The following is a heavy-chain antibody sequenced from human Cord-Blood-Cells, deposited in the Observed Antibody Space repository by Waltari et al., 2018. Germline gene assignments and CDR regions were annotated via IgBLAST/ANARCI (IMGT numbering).Heavy chain of an antibody. D-gene: IGHD5-12*01. V-gene: IGHV3-30-3*01. J-gene: IGHJ4*02. Sequence: QVQLVESGAGVVQPGRSLRLSCAPSGFTFSSYAMPGASKAPGKGLEWVAVISYDGSNKYYADSVKGRFTISRDNSKNTLYLQMNSLRADDTAVYYCARSGDGYDYFDYWGQGTLVTVSS. CDR3: ARSGDGYDYFDY. CDR2: ISYDGSNK. CDR1: GFTFSSYA.